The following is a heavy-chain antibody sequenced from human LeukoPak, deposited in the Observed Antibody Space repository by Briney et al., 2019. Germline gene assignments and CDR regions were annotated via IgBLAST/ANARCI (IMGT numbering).Heavy chain of an antibody. CDR2: INNDGSST. Sequence: TGGSLRLSCAASGFTFSSYWLHWVRQAPGRGLVWVSRINNDGSSTSYADSVKGRFTISRDNAKNTLYLKMNSLRAEDTAVYYCARDYGTLTDTVYCGQGTLVSVSS. CDR1: GFTFSSYW. D-gene: IGHD1-20*01. CDR3: ARDYGTLTDTVY. V-gene: IGHV3-74*01. J-gene: IGHJ4*02.